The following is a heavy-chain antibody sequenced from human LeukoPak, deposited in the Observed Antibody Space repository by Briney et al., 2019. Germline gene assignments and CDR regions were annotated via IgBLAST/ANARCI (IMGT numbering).Heavy chain of an antibody. CDR2: ISSSSSYI. CDR1: GFTFSSYS. V-gene: IGHV3-21*01. D-gene: IGHD3-10*01. CDR3: ARNMVRGALNWFDP. J-gene: IGHJ5*02. Sequence: GGSLRLSCAASGFTFSSYSMNWVRQAPGKGLEWVSSISSSSSYIYYADSVKGRFTISRDNAKNSLYLQMNSLRAEDTAVYYCARNMVRGALNWFDPWGQGTLVTVSS.